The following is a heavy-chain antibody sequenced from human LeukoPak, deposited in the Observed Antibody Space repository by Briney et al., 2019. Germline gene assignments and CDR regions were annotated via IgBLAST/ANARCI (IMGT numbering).Heavy chain of an antibody. D-gene: IGHD5-12*01. CDR2: INPSGGST. CDR1: GYTFTSYY. V-gene: IGHV1-46*01. J-gene: IGHJ4*02. CDR3: ASAPLGYSGYPPPGGYDY. Sequence: ASVKVSCKASGYTFTSYYMHWVRQAPGQGLEWMGIINPSGGSTSYAQKFQGRVTMTRDMSTSTVYMELSSLRSEDTAVYYCASAPLGYSGYPPPGGYDYWGQGTLVTVSS.